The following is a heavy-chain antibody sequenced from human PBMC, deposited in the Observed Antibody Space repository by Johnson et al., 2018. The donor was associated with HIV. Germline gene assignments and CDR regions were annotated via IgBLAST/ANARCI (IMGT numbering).Heavy chain of an antibody. J-gene: IGHJ3*02. CDR2: IRYDGSNK. V-gene: IGHV3-30*02. CDR1: GFIFSSYG. CDR3: ARDLIKQQFLEWLSEGYGVFDI. D-gene: IGHD3-3*01. Sequence: QVQLVESGGGVVQPGRSRRLSCAASGFIFSSYGMHWVRQAPGKGLEWVAFIRYDGSNKYYADSVKGRFIISRDNSKKTLDLQTNSLRAEDTAVYYCARDLIKQQFLEWLSEGYGVFDIWGQGTMVTVSS.